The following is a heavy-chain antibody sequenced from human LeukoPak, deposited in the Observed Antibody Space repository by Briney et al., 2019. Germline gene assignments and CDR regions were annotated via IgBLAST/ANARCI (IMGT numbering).Heavy chain of an antibody. J-gene: IGHJ6*04. CDR1: GFTFSSYG. D-gene: IGHD3-10*02. CDR3: AELGITMIGGV. V-gene: IGHV3-23*01. CDR2: ISGSGGST. Sequence: GTLRLSCAASGFTFSSYGMSWVRQAPGKGLEWVSAISGSGGSTYYADSVKGRFTISRDNSKNTLYLQMNSLRAEDTAVYYCAELGITMIGGVWGKGTTVTISS.